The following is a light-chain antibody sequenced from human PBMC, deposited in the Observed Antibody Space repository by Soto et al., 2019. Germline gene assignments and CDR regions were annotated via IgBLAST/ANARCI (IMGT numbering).Light chain of an antibody. Sequence: QSVLTQPASVSGSPGQSITISCTGTTSDVGGYNYVSWYQQHPGKAPKLMIYDVSYRPSGVSNRFSGSKSGNTASLTISGIHAEDEADYYCSSYTSSSARVFGAGTKVTVL. V-gene: IGLV2-14*03. CDR2: DVS. CDR3: SSYTSSSARV. J-gene: IGLJ1*01. CDR1: TSDVGGYNY.